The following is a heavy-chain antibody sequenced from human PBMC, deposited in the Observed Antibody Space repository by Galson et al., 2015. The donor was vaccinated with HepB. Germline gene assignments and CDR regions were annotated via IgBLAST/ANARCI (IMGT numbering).Heavy chain of an antibody. CDR3: ARHHTCSSTSRYKRGDYYYYYMDV. J-gene: IGHJ6*03. V-gene: IGHV1-69*13. D-gene: IGHD2-2*02. Sequence: SVKVSCKASGGTFSSYAISWVRQAPGQGLEWMGGIIPIFGTANYAQQFQGTVTITADGSTSTAYTELSSLRSEDTAVDYCARHHTCSSTSRYKRGDYYYYYMDVWGKGTTVTVS. CDR1: GGTFSSYA. CDR2: IIPIFGTA.